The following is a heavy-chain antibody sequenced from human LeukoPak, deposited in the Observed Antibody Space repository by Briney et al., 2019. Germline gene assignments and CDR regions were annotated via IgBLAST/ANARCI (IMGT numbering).Heavy chain of an antibody. D-gene: IGHD4-17*01. CDR1: GYTFTSYD. J-gene: IGHJ4*02. Sequence: GASVKVSCKASGYTFTSYDINWVRQATGQRLEWMGWMNPNSGNTGYAQKFQGRVTITRNTSISTAYMELSSLRSEDTAVYYCARGRKKNGDYDIDYWGQGTLVTVSS. CDR2: MNPNSGNT. CDR3: ARGRKKNGDYDIDY. V-gene: IGHV1-8*03.